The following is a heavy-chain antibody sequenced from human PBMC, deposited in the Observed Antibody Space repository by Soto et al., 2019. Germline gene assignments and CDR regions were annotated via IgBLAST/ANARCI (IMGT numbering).Heavy chain of an antibody. Sequence: QVQLVQSGAEVKKPGASVKVSCKPSGYTFSSYGINWVRQAPGQGLEWMGWMNAYNGDTNYAHKYQGRVTMTTDTSTSTDYMELRSLRSDDTAVYYCARGGYDSGGYPFPYWGQGALVTVSS. CDR2: MNAYNGDT. J-gene: IGHJ4*02. D-gene: IGHD3-22*01. CDR1: GYTFSSYG. V-gene: IGHV1-18*01. CDR3: ARGGYDSGGYPFPY.